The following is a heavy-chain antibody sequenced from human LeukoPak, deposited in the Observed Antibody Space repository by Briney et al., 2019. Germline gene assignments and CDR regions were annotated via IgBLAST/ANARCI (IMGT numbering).Heavy chain of an antibody. Sequence: GGSLRLSCAASGFTFSSYSMNWVRQPPGKGLEWVSYITSTDIYRYYADSVKGRFTISRDNAKNSLYMQMNSLRDEDTAVYYCASQPDFGGKADAFDLWGQGTTVIVSS. D-gene: IGHD4-23*01. CDR3: ASQPDFGGKADAFDL. V-gene: IGHV3-48*02. CDR1: GFTFSSYS. J-gene: IGHJ3*01. CDR2: ITSTDIYR.